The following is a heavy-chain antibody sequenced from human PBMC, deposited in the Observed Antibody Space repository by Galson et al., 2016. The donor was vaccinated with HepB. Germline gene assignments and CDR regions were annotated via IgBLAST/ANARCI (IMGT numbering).Heavy chain of an antibody. J-gene: IGHJ5*01. CDR2: IRGGGDGT. V-gene: IGHV3-23*01. D-gene: IGHD2-2*01. CDR1: GFTFSSYA. CDR3: AKDRYCSSTTCHWVAAGPWFDS. Sequence: SLRLSCAASGFTFSSYAMTWVRQAPGKGLEWVSGIRGGGDGTYYADSVKGRFTISRDNSKNTLYLQMNSLRAEDTAVYYCAKDRYCSSTTCHWVAAGPWFDSWGQGTLVTVSS.